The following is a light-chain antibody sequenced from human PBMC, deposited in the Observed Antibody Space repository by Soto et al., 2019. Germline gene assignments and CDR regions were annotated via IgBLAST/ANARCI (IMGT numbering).Light chain of an antibody. V-gene: IGKV1-39*01. CDR3: QQSYSSPPT. J-gene: IGKJ1*01. CDR1: QSITNY. CDR2: SAT. Sequence: DIQMTQSPSSMSASVGDRVTITCRASQSITNYLNWYQQKPGKAPKLLIYSATNLQSGVPSMFSGSRSGPDFTLTIRSLQPEDFATYYCQQSYSSPPTFGQGTKVDIK.